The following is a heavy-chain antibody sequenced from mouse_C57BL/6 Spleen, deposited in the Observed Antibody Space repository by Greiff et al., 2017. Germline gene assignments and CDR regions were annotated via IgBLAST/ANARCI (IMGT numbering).Heavy chain of an antibody. CDR3: ARGYDYDGAWFAY. J-gene: IGHJ3*01. Sequence: VQLQQSGAELVKPGASVKISCKASGYAFSSYWMNWVKQRPGKGLEWIGQIYPGDGDTNYNGKVKGKATLTADKYSSTAYMQLSSLTSEYSAVYFCARGYDYDGAWFAYWGQGTLVTVSA. CDR2: IYPGDGDT. D-gene: IGHD2-4*01. CDR1: GYAFSSYW. V-gene: IGHV1-80*01.